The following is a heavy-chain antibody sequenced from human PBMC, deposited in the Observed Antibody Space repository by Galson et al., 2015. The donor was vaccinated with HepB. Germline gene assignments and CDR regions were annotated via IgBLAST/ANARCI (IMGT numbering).Heavy chain of an antibody. CDR2: FDPEDGET. J-gene: IGHJ3*02. D-gene: IGHD2-2*02. CDR3: ATINIVVVPAAIGAGAFDI. Sequence: SVKVSCKVSGYTLTELSMHWVRQAPGKGLEWMGGFDPEDGETIYAQKFQGRVTMTEDTSTDTAYMELSSLRSEDTAVYYCATINIVVVPAAIGAGAFDIWGQGTMVTVSS. CDR1: GYTLTELS. V-gene: IGHV1-24*01.